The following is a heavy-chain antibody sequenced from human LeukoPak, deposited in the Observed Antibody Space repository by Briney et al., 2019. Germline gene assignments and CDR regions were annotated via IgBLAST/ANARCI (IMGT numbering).Heavy chain of an antibody. J-gene: IGHJ4*02. CDR1: GFTFDDYA. CDR3: AKGGSETYCSGGSCVAMLFDY. CDR2: ISWNSGSI. Sequence: PGGSLRLSCAASGFTFDDYAMHWVRQAPGKGLEWVSGISWNSGSIGYADSVKGRFTISRDNAKNSLYLQMNSLRAEDTALYYCAKGGSETYCSGGSCVAMLFDYWGQGTLVTVSS. V-gene: IGHV3-9*01. D-gene: IGHD2-15*01.